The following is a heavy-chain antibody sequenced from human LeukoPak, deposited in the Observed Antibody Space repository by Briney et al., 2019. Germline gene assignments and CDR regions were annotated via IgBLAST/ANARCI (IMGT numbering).Heavy chain of an antibody. Sequence: PGGSLRLSCAASGFTFSNYWMAWVRQAPGKGPEWVANIKEDGTETYYVDSVKGRFTISRDNAKNSLYLQMNSLRVEDTAVYYCAKEGRSLQTYWGQGTLVTVSS. V-gene: IGHV3-7*03. D-gene: IGHD5-24*01. J-gene: IGHJ4*02. CDR3: AKEGRSLQTY. CDR1: GFTFSNYW. CDR2: IKEDGTET.